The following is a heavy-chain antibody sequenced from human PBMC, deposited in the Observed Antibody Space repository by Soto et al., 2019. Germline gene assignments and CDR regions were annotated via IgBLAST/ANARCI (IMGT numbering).Heavy chain of an antibody. CDR2: IIPIFGTA. CDR1: GGTFSSYA. V-gene: IGHV1-69*13. Sequence: ASVKVSCKASGGTFSSYAISWVRQAPGQGLEWMGGIIPIFGTANYAQKFQGRVTITADESTSTAYMELSSLRSEDTAVYYCARRGGTPAAISSYYGMDVWGQGTTVTVSS. CDR3: ARRGGTPAAISSYYGMDV. D-gene: IGHD2-2*02. J-gene: IGHJ6*02.